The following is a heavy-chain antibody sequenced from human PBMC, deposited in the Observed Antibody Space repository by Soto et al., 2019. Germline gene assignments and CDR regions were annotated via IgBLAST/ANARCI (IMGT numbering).Heavy chain of an antibody. V-gene: IGHV3-23*01. J-gene: IGHJ3*02. Sequence: GGSLRLSCAVSEFSFSRYAMNWVRQAPGKGLEWVSEISGSGGSTYYADSVKGRFTISRDNSKNTLYLQMNSLRVEDTAVYYCANSLRSSSWGGDTGALDIWGQATKVTVSS. D-gene: IGHD6-13*01. CDR2: ISGSGGST. CDR3: ANSLRSSSWGGDTGALDI. CDR1: EFSFSRYA.